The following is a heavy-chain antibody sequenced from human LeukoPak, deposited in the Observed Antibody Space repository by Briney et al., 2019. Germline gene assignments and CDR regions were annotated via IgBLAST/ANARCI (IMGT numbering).Heavy chain of an antibody. CDR2: TSGSGGST. CDR3: ARGWFHGY. V-gene: IGHV3-23*01. Sequence: GGSLRLSCAASGFSFSSYAMSWVRQAPGKGLEWVSGTSGSGGSTYYADSVKGRFTISRDNAKNSLYLQMNSLRAEDTAVYYCARGWFHGYWGQGTLVTVSS. D-gene: IGHD3-10*01. CDR1: GFSFSSYA. J-gene: IGHJ4*02.